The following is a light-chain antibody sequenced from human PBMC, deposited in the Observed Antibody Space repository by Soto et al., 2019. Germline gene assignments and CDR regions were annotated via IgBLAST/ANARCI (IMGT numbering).Light chain of an antibody. J-gene: IGLJ2*01. V-gene: IGLV2-8*01. CDR3: GSYGGSTNLV. Sequence: QSALTQPPSASGSPGQSVTISCTGTSSDIGGYNYVSWYQQHPGKAPKLMIYEVNKRPSGVPDRFSGSKSGNTASLTVSGLQAEDEADYYCGSYGGSTNLVFGGGTKVTVL. CDR2: EVN. CDR1: SSDIGGYNY.